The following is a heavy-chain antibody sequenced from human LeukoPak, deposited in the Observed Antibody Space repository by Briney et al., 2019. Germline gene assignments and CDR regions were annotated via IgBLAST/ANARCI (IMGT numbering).Heavy chain of an antibody. J-gene: IGHJ4*02. CDR2: ISGSGGST. CDR1: GFTFSSYA. D-gene: IGHD2-2*01. CDR3: AKVLGYCSSTSCYGGFDY. V-gene: IGHV3-23*01. Sequence: GGSLRLSCAASGFTFSSYAMSWVRQAPGKGLVWVSAISGSGGSTYYADSVKGRFTISRDNSKNTLYLQMNSLRAEDTAVYYCAKVLGYCSSTSCYGGFDYWGQGTLVTVSS.